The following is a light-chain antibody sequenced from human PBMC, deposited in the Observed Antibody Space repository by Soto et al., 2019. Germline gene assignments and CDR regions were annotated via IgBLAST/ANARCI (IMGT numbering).Light chain of an antibody. V-gene: IGKV1-9*01. J-gene: IGKJ3*01. Sequence: DIQLTQSPSFLSASVGDRVTITCRASQVISSYLAWYQQKPGKAPKLLIYAASTLQSGVPSRFSGRGSGTEFTLTISSLQPEDLATYYCQQSYSTRGFTFGPGTKVDIK. CDR1: QVISSY. CDR2: AAS. CDR3: QQSYSTRGFT.